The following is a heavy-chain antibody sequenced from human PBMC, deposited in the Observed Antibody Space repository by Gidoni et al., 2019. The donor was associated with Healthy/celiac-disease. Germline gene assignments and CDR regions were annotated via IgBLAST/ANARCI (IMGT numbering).Heavy chain of an antibody. J-gene: IGHJ3*02. V-gene: IGHV4-39*01. D-gene: IGHD2-21*02. Sequence: QLHLQESGPGLVKPSETLSLTCTVSGGSISSSSYYWGWIRQPPGKGLEWIGSIYYSGSTYYNPSLKSRVTISVDTSKNQFSLKLSSVTAADTAVYYCARGLTYCGGDCPGGDAFDIWGQGTMVTVSS. CDR2: IYYSGST. CDR3: ARGLTYCGGDCPGGDAFDI. CDR1: GGSISSSSYY.